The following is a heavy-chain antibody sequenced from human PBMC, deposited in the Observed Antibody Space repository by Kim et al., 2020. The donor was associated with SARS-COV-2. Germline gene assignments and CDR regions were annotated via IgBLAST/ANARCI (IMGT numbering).Heavy chain of an antibody. CDR1: GGSFSGYY. Sequence: SETLSLTCAVYGGSFSGYYWSWIRQPPGKGLEWIGEINHSGSTNYNPSLKSRVTISVDTSKNQFSLKLSSVTAADTAVYYCARGRRQQLAYWVSYYYYGMDVWGQGTTVTVSS. J-gene: IGHJ6*02. V-gene: IGHV4-34*01. CDR2: INHSGST. D-gene: IGHD6-13*01. CDR3: ARGRRQQLAYWVSYYYYGMDV.